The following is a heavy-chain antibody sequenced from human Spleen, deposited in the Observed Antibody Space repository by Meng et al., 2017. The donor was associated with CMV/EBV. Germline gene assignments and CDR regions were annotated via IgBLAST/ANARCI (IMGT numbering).Heavy chain of an antibody. D-gene: IGHD2-2*01. CDR1: VGSFSGYY. J-gene: IGHJ3*02. Sequence: SETLSLTCAVYVGSFSGYYWSWIRQAPGKGLEWIGEISDSGKTNYNPSLKSRVTISVDTSKNQFSLKLSSVTAADTAVYYCASTKYCSSTSCYADDAFDIWGQGTMVTVSS. V-gene: IGHV4-34*01. CDR2: ISDSGKT. CDR3: ASTKYCSSTSCYADDAFDI.